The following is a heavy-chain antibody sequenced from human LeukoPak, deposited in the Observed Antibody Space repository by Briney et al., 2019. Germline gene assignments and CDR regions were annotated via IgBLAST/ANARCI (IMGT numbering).Heavy chain of an antibody. CDR1: GFTFSNAG. V-gene: IGHV3-15*01. CDR3: TTDPDCSGGTCYGYYYYIDV. D-gene: IGHD2-15*01. Sequence: GESLTLSCAASGFTFSNAGMSWVRQAQGTGPQKVGRTKTKNEGGTTDYAAPVKGRFTIARDDSKNTLYLQMSSLKTEDTAVYYCTTDPDCSGGTCYGYYYYIDVWGKGTTVTVSS. CDR2: TKTKNEGGTT. J-gene: IGHJ6*03.